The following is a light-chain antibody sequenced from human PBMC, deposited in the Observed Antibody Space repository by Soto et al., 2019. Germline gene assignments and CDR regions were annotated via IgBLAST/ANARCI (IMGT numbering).Light chain of an antibody. V-gene: IGKV1-9*01. J-gene: IGKJ4*01. CDR1: QALSNY. Sequence: LTHSPSVVSAHVGDTDTITCRASQALSNYLAWYQQKPGKAPDLLIYSASTLQSGVPSRFSGSGSETEFSLTIRALQPEDFATYYCQQLSRYPLTLGGGTKVDI. CDR2: SAS. CDR3: QQLSRYPLT.